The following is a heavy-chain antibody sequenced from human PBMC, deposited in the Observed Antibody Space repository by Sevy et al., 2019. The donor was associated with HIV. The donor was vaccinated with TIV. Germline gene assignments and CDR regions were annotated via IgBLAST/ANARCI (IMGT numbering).Heavy chain of an antibody. V-gene: IGHV4-4*07. Sequence: GSLRLSCTVSGGSISSYYWSWIRQPAGKGLEWIGRIYTSGSTNYNPSLKSRVTMSVDTSKNQFSLKLSSVTAADTAVYYCARVLVIAAAGTNGNWFDPWGQGTLVTVSS. CDR2: IYTSGST. D-gene: IGHD6-13*01. CDR1: GGSISSYY. J-gene: IGHJ5*02. CDR3: ARVLVIAAAGTNGNWFDP.